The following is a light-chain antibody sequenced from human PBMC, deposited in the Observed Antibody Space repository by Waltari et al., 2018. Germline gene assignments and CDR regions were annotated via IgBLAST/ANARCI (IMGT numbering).Light chain of an antibody. J-gene: IGKJ2*01. Sequence: EVVLTQSPGTLSLSPGESATLSCRASQSVSRSRIAWYLHRPGQAPRLLIYGASGRATGIPARCSGSGSGTDFSLTISRVEPEDFAVYYCQQFGSSVMYTFGQGTKLEIK. CDR1: QSVSRSR. CDR3: QQFGSSVMYT. V-gene: IGKV3-20*01. CDR2: GAS.